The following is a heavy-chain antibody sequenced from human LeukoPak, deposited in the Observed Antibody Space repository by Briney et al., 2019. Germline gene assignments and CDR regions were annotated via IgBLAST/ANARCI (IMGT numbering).Heavy chain of an antibody. Sequence: ASVKVSCKASGYTFTSYERHWVRQAPGQVLEWMGIINASGGYTSYAQRFQGRVTMTRDTSTSTVDMELSSLRSEDTAVYYCARVKACGGDCYFFDYWGQGTRVTVSS. CDR2: INASGGYT. D-gene: IGHD2-21*02. J-gene: IGHJ4*02. V-gene: IGHV1-46*01. CDR3: ARVKACGGDCYFFDY. CDR1: GYTFTSYE.